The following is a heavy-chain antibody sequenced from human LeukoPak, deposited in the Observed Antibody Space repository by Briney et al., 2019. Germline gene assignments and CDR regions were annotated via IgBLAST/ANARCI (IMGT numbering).Heavy chain of an antibody. CDR2: INQDGSEE. CDR1: GFTFNSYG. V-gene: IGHV3-7*03. J-gene: IGHJ4*02. D-gene: IGHD3-10*01. Sequence: GGSLRLSCVGSGFTFNSYGMHWVRQAPGKGLEWVANINQDGSEEYYVDSVKGRFTISRDNAKNSLYLQMNSLRPEDTALYYCARSRPGTYHQLFDYWGQGTLVTVSS. CDR3: ARSRPGTYHQLFDY.